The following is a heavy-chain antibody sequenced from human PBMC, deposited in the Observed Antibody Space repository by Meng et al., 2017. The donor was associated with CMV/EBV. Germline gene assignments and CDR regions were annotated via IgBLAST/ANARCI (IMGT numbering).Heavy chain of an antibody. D-gene: IGHD3-22*01. CDR2: IYTSGST. V-gene: IGHV4-4*07. CDR3: ARGGLYYYDSSGHFDY. J-gene: IGHJ4*02. Sequence: QVQLQEAGPGLVKPSQTLSLTCTVSGGAISSYYWSWIRQPAGKGLEWIGRIYTSGSTNYNPSLKSRVTMSVDTSKNQFSLKLSSVTAADTAVYYCARGGLYYYDSSGHFDYWGQGTLVTVSS. CDR1: GGAISSYY.